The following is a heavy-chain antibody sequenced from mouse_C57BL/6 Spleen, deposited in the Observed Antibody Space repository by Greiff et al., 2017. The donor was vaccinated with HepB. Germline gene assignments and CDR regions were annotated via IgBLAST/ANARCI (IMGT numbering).Heavy chain of an antibody. V-gene: IGHV1-50*01. CDR3: ASYGTPFDY. CDR2: IDPSDSYT. Sequence: QVQLQQSGAELVKPGASVKLSCKASGYTFTSYWLQWVKQRPGQGLEWIGEIDPSDSYTNYNQKFKGKATLTVDPSSSTAYMQLSSLTSEDSAVYYCASYGTPFDYWGQGTTLTVSS. J-gene: IGHJ2*01. CDR1: GYTFTSYW. D-gene: IGHD2-1*01.